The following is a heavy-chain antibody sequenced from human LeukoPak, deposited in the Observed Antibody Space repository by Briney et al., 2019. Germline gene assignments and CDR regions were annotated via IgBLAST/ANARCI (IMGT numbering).Heavy chain of an antibody. J-gene: IGHJ5*02. D-gene: IGHD2-21*01. Sequence: QTGGSLRLCCAASGFTFSSYAMHWVRQAPGKGLEYDSAISSNGGSTYYANSVKGRFTISRDNSKNTLYLQMGSLRAEDMAVYYCARGVYCGGDCFDPWGQGTLVTVSS. V-gene: IGHV3-64*01. CDR1: GFTFSSYA. CDR3: ARGVYCGGDCFDP. CDR2: ISSNGGST.